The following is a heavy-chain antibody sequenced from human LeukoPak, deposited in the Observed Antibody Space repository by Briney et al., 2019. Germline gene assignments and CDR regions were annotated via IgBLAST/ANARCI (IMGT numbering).Heavy chain of an antibody. J-gene: IGHJ4*02. CDR3: ARARGGGSNPNLNDY. V-gene: IGHV1-18*01. CDR1: GYTFTSYG. Sequence: ASVKVSCKASGYTFTSYGISWVRQAPGQGLEWMGWISAYNGNTNYAQKLQGRVTMTTDTSTSTAYMELRSLRSDDTAVYYCARARGGGSNPNLNDYWGRGTLVTVSS. CDR2: ISAYNGNT. D-gene: IGHD2-15*01.